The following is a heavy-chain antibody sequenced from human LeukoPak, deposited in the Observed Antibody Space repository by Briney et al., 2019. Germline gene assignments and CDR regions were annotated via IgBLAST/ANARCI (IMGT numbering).Heavy chain of an antibody. V-gene: IGHV1-69*01. J-gene: IGHJ4*02. D-gene: IGHD2-8*01. CDR1: GGTFSIYA. CDR3: AREGLRDSFDY. CDR2: IIPIFGTA. Sequence: SVKVSCKASGGTFSIYAISWVRQAPGQGLEWMGGIIPIFGTADYAQKFQGSVTITADESTSTAYMELSSLRSEDTAVYYCAREGLRDSFDYWGQGTLVTVSS.